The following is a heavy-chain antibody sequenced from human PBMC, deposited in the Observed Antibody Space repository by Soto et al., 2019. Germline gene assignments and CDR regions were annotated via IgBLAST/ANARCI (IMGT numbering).Heavy chain of an antibody. J-gene: IGHJ4*02. D-gene: IGHD1-7*01. V-gene: IGHV4-30-4*01. Sequence: QVQLQESGPGLVKPSQTLSLTCTVSGGSISSGNYYWSWIRQPPGKGLEWIGFISYSGSTYYNASLKSRVTISVDTSKKQFSLNLSFVTAADTAVYYCDKMGTPATGLYYFDYCGQGTLVTVSS. CDR2: ISYSGST. CDR1: GGSISSGNYY. CDR3: DKMGTPATGLYYFDY.